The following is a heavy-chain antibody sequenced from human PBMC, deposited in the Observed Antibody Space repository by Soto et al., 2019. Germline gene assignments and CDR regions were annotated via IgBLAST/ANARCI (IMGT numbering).Heavy chain of an antibody. CDR3: AHRRHDYYDSSGYGEAFDI. CDR2: VYWNDDK. D-gene: IGHD3-22*01. J-gene: IGHJ3*02. Sequence: SGPTLVNPTQTFTLTCTLSGFSLNGNGVGVGWTRQPPGKALEWLALVYWNDDKRYSPSMRNRLTITRDTSKSQVVLTMTNMDPEDTATYFCAHRRHDYYDSSGYGEAFDIWGQGTMVTVSS. CDR1: GFSLNGNGVG. V-gene: IGHV2-5*01.